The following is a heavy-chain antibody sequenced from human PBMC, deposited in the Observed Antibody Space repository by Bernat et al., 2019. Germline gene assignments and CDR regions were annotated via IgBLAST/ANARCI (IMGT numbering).Heavy chain of an antibody. CDR2: IRYDGSNK. D-gene: IGHD3-16*01. CDR1: GFTFSSYG. J-gene: IGHJ3*02. Sequence: QVQLVESGGGVVQPGGSLRLSCAASGFTFSSYGMHWVRQAPGKGLEWVAFIRYDGSNKYYADSVKGRFTISRDNSKDTLYLQMNSLRAEDTAVYYSAKELRAADAFDIWGQGTMVTVSS. V-gene: IGHV3-30*02. CDR3: AKELRAADAFDI.